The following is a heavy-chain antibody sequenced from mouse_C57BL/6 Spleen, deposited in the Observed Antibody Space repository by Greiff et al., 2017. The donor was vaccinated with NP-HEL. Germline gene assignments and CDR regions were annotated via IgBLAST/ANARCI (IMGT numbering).Heavy chain of an antibody. Sequence: QVHVKQSGAELAKPGASVKLSCKASGYTFTSYWMHWVKQRPGQGLEWIGYINPSSGYTKYNQKFKDKATLTADKSSSTAYMQLSSLTYEDSAVYYCARGDGPWYFDVWGTGTTVTVSS. CDR3: ARGDGPWYFDV. CDR1: GYTFTSYW. CDR2: INPSSGYT. J-gene: IGHJ1*03. D-gene: IGHD2-3*01. V-gene: IGHV1-7*01.